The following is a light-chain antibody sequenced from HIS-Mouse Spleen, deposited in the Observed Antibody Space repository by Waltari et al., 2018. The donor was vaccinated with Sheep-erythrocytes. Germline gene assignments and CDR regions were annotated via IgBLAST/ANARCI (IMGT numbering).Light chain of an antibody. CDR3: NSRDSSGNHVV. CDR2: GKN. CDR1: SLSSYY. J-gene: IGLJ2*01. Sequence: SSELTQDTAVSVALGQPVRITCQGDSLSSYYASWYQQKPGQAPVLVIYGKNNRPSGIPDRFSGSSSGNTASLTITGAQAEDEADYYCNSRDSSGNHVVFGGGTKLTVL. V-gene: IGLV3-19*01.